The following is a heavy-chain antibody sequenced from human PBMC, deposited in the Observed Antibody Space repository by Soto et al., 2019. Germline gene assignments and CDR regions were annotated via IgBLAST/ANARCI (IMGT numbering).Heavy chain of an antibody. CDR1: GFTFSSYA. CDR2: ISGSGGST. Sequence: PGGSLRLSCAASGFTFSSYAMSWVRQAPGKGLEWVSAISGSGGSTYYADSVKGRFTISRDNSKNTLYLQMNSLRAEDTAVYYCANRLLCSGYFDYWGQGTLVTVSS. CDR3: ANRLLCSGYFDY. V-gene: IGHV3-23*01. J-gene: IGHJ4*02. D-gene: IGHD2-21*01.